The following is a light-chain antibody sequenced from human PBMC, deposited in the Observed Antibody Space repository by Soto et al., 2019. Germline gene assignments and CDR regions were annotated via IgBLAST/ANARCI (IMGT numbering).Light chain of an antibody. J-gene: IGKJ1*01. CDR1: QSITTW. Sequence: DIQMTQSPSTVSAYVGDSVTITCRASQSITTWLAWYQQRPGKAPKLLIYDVSNLQSGVPSRFRGSGSGTQFTLTISSLQPDDFATYSCQHYKMYSPWTFGQGTKVEIK. CDR2: DVS. V-gene: IGKV1-5*01. CDR3: QHYKMYSPWT.